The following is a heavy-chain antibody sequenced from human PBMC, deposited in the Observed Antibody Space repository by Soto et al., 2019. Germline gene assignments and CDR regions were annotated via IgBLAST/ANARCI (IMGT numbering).Heavy chain of an antibody. CDR3: SRQASDFWSGKPQYYMDV. D-gene: IGHD3-3*01. V-gene: IGHV3-73*01. CDR1: GFTFSGSA. J-gene: IGHJ6*03. Sequence: EVQLVESGGGLVQPGGSLKLSCAASGFTFSGSAMHWVRQASGKGLEWVGRIRSKPNNYATAYGASVKGRFTITRDDSNNTAYLQMNRLNTEDTAVYYCSRQASDFWSGKPQYYMDVWGKGTTATVSS. CDR2: IRSKPNNYAT.